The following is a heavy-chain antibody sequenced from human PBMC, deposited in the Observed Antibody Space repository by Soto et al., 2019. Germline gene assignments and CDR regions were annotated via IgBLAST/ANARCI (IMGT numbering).Heavy chain of an antibody. CDR3: AKSQEIGTHFFDS. V-gene: IGHV3-13*01. D-gene: IGHD6-13*01. CDR1: GFSFSTYN. Sequence: GGSLRLSCAASGFSFSTYNMNWVRQAPGKGLEWVSSIGTAGDTYYAVSVKGRFTISRDNAKNSLSLQMNSLRAGDMAVYFCAKSQEIGTHFFDSWGQGTQVTVSS. CDR2: IGTAGDT. J-gene: IGHJ4*02.